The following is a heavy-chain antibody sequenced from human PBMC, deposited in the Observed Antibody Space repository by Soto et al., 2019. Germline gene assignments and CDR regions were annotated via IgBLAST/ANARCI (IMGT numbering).Heavy chain of an antibody. D-gene: IGHD2-8*01. V-gene: IGHV3-48*03. CDR3: AREAGVHDWFDP. CDR1: GFTFSSYE. CDR2: ITTSGSGT. J-gene: IGHJ5*02. Sequence: GGSLRLSCAASGFTFSSYEMSWVRQAPGKGLEWVSYITTSGSGTYYADSVKGRLTISRDNTRNSVYLEMNSLRVEDTAVYYGAREAGVHDWFDPWGQGTKVTVAS.